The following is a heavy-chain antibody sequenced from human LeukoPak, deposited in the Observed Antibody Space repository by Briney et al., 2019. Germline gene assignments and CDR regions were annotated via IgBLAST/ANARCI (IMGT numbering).Heavy chain of an antibody. Sequence: GGSLRLSCAASGFTFSSYAMSWVRQAPGKGLEWVSAISGSGGSTYYADSVKGRFTISRDNSKNTLYLQMNSLRVEDMAVYYCARALHPIAAADIWGQGTLVTVSS. CDR3: ARALHPIAAADI. D-gene: IGHD6-13*01. CDR1: GFTFSSYA. J-gene: IGHJ4*02. CDR2: ISGSGGST. V-gene: IGHV3-23*01.